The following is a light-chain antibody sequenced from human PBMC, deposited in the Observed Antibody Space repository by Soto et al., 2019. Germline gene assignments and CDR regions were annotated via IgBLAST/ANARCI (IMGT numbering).Light chain of an antibody. CDR2: RND. CDR1: ISNIGNNY. CDR3: AAWDDTVRSYV. J-gene: IGLJ1*01. Sequence: QSVLTQPSSVSRTPEQGVTISCSGSISNIGNNYVYWFQQLPGTAPKVLSNRNDQRPSGVPDRFSGSKSGTSASLAISGLRSEDEADYYCAAWDDTVRSYVFGTGTKLTVL. V-gene: IGLV1-47*01.